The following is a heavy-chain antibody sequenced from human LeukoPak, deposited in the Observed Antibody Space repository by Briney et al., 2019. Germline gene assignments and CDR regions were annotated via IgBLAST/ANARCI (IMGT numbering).Heavy chain of an antibody. J-gene: IGHJ5*02. CDR3: ARDHRAAAAYWFDP. V-gene: IGHV4-38-2*02. CDR2: IYHTGST. D-gene: IGHD6-13*01. Sequence: PSETLSLTCTVSGYSISSGYYWGWIRQPPGKGLEWIGSIYHTGSTNYNPSLKSRVTISVDTSKNQFSLKLSSVTAADTAVYYCARDHRAAAAYWFDPWGQGTLVTVSS. CDR1: GYSISSGYY.